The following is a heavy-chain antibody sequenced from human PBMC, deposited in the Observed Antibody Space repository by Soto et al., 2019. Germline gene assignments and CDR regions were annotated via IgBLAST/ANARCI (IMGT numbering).Heavy chain of an antibody. J-gene: IGHJ6*02. CDR2: VSAGGDMT. Sequence: DVQLLESGGHLVQPGGSLRLSCAASGFTFSSYAMSWVRQAPGKGLEWVSSVSAGGDMTYYSDSVKGRFTISRDNSNNALFLQMHSLRIEDTALYYCARGDRGGSGSPASYYYSGLDVWGPGDTVTVS. D-gene: IGHD3-10*01. CDR1: GFTFSSYA. CDR3: ARGDRGGSGSPASYYYSGLDV. V-gene: IGHV3-23*01.